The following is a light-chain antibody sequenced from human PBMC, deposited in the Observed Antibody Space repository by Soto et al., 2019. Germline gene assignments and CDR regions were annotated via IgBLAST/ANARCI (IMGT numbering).Light chain of an antibody. CDR1: QNINSC. J-gene: IGKJ4*01. CDR2: AVS. CDR3: QPSYHRPLT. Sequence: DIQMTQSPSSLSASVGDRVTITCRATQNINSCLNWYQQKPGKAPKVLIYAVSTLASGVPSRFSGSGSGTDYTLTISSLQPEEFATYYCQPSYHRPLTFGGGTKGEIK. V-gene: IGKV1-39*01.